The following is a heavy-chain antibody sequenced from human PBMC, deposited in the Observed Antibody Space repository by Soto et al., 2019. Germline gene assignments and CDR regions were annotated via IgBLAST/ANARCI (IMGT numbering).Heavy chain of an antibody. CDR1: GYTFTSYG. Sequence: QVQLVQSGAEVKKPGASVKVSCKASGYTFTSYGLSWVRQAPPQGLEWMGWISAYNGNTNYAQKLQGIVTMTTDTSTSTGYMELTSLRSDDTAGYYCARCNRIESFDIWGQGTMVTVSS. J-gene: IGHJ3*02. V-gene: IGHV1-18*01. CDR2: ISAYNGNT. CDR3: ARCNRIESFDI. D-gene: IGHD2-15*01.